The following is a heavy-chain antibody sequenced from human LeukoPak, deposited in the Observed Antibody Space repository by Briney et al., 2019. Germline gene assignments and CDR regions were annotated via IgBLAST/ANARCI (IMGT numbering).Heavy chain of an antibody. D-gene: IGHD3-22*01. Sequence: GGSLRLSCAASGFTFSSYGMSWVRQAPGKGLEWVSAISTSGGSTYYADSVKGRFTISRDNSNNTLYLQMNSLRAEDTAIYYCAKGVISRYFDYWGQGTLVTVSS. CDR1: GFTFSSYG. J-gene: IGHJ4*02. V-gene: IGHV3-23*01. CDR3: AKGVISRYFDY. CDR2: ISTSGGST.